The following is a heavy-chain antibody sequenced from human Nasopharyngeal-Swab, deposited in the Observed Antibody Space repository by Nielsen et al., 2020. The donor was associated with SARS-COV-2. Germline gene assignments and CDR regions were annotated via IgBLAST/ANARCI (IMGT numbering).Heavy chain of an antibody. V-gene: IGHV1-3*01. D-gene: IGHD3-22*01. CDR2: INAGNGNT. Sequence: ASVNVSCKASGYTFTNYAMHVVRQAPAQRRECMGWINAGNGNTKYSQMFQGRVTITRYTSASTAYMDLSRLRSEDTAVYYCARGRQYYDSSAYYSGHDAFDIWGQGTKLTVSS. CDR3: ARGRQYYDSSAYYSGHDAFDI. J-gene: IGHJ3*02. CDR1: GYTFTNYA.